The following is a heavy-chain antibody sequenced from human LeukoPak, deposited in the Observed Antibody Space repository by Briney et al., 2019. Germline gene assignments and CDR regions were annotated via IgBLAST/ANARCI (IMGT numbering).Heavy chain of an antibody. D-gene: IGHD2-15*01. Sequence: XASVKVSFKASGYTFTSYYMHWVGQAPGQGLEGMGVINPSGGSTSYTQKFQGRVTITRDRSTSTVYMELSSLRSEDTAVYYCARDYCSGGSCYGPGEDYFDYWGQGTLVTVSS. CDR1: GYTFTSYY. V-gene: IGHV1-46*01. CDR3: ARDYCSGGSCYGPGEDYFDY. CDR2: INPSGGST. J-gene: IGHJ4*02.